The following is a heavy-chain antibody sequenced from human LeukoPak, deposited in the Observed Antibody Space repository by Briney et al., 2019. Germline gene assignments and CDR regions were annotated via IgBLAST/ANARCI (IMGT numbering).Heavy chain of an antibody. J-gene: IGHJ4*02. CDR3: AKGFRSRLGELFDY. D-gene: IGHD3-16*01. CDR1: GFTFSSYS. Sequence: PGGSLRLSCAASGFTFSSYSMNWVRQAPGKGLEWVSSISSSSSYIYYADSVKGRFTISRDNAKNSLYLQMNSLRAEDMALYYCAKGFRSRLGELFDYWGQGTLVTVSS. V-gene: IGHV3-21*04. CDR2: ISSSSSYI.